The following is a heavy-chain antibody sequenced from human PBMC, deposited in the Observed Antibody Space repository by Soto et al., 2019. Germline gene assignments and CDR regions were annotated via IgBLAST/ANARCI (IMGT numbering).Heavy chain of an antibody. V-gene: IGHV3-30*18. CDR2: ISYDGSSD. D-gene: IGHD6-19*01. CDR1: GFTFSSFG. Sequence: QVQLVESGGGVVQPGRSLRLSCAPSGFTFSSFGMHWVRQAPGKGLEWVALISYDGSSDYYVDSVKGRFTISRDKSKNTLYLQMNSLRPEDTAVYYCAKDRGWSSADLEYWGQGTLVTVSS. CDR3: AKDRGWSSADLEY. J-gene: IGHJ4*02.